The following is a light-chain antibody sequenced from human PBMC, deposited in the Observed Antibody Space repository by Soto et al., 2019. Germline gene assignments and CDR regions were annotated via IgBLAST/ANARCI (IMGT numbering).Light chain of an antibody. CDR2: GAS. V-gene: IGKV3-20*01. Sequence: EIMLTQSPGTLSLSPGERATLSCRASQSVSSSFLAWYQQKPGQAPRLLIYGASIRATGIPDRFSGSGSGTDFTLKISRVEAEDVGVYYCMQALQTPWTFGQGTKVEIK. CDR1: QSVSSSF. J-gene: IGKJ1*01. CDR3: MQALQTPWT.